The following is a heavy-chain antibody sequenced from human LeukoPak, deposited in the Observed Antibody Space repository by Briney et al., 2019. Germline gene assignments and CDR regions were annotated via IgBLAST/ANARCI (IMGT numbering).Heavy chain of an antibody. CDR2: INPDGSHT. V-gene: IGHV3-74*01. CDR3: TRGYNWSFDS. D-gene: IGHD5-24*01. CDR1: GFTFRSFW. J-gene: IGHJ4*02. Sequence: GGSLRLSCAASGFTFRSFWMGWVRQAPGKGLVWVSEINPDGSHTNYADSVKGRFTIPRDNAKNTLYLQMNSLRVEDRAVYYCTRGYNWSFDSWGQGTLATVSS.